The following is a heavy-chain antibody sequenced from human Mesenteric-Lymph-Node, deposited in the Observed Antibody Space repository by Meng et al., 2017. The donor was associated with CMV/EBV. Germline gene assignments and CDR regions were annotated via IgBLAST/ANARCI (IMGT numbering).Heavy chain of an antibody. CDR2: IYYSGST. D-gene: IGHD6-13*01. Sequence: GSLRLSCTVSGGSISSYYWSWIRQPPGKGLEWIGYIYYSGSTNYNPSLKSRVTISVDTSKNQFSLKLSSVTAADTAVYYCARGDGAYSTPFTYFDLWGRGTLVTVSS. CDR3: ARGDGAYSTPFTYFDL. V-gene: IGHV4-59*01. J-gene: IGHJ2*01. CDR1: GGSISSYY.